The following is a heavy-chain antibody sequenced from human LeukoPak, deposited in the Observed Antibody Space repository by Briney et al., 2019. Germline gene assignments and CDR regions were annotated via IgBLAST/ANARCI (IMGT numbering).Heavy chain of an antibody. V-gene: IGHV2-5*02. CDR3: APLRSLSRGWYWFDP. CDR2: IYWDDDK. CDR1: GFSLSTSGVG. J-gene: IGHJ5*02. Sequence: SGPTLVNPTQTLTLTCTFSGFSLSTSGVGVGWIRQPPGKALEWLALIYWDDDKRYSPSLKSRLTITKDTSKNQVVLTMTNMDPVDPAPNFRAPLRSLSRGWYWFDPWGQGTLVTVSS. D-gene: IGHD6-19*01.